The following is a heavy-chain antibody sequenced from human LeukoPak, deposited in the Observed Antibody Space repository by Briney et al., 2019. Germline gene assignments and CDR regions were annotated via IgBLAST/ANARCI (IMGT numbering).Heavy chain of an antibody. Sequence: GGSLRLSCAASGFTFGSYWMSWVRQAPGKGLEWVANTKEDGSETYYLDSVKGRFTISRDNAKNALYLQMNSLRGEDTAVYYCARDDSTGYLYLDYWGQGSLVTVSS. CDR1: GFTFGSYW. CDR2: TKEDGSET. D-gene: IGHD3-22*01. CDR3: ARDDSTGYLYLDY. J-gene: IGHJ4*02. V-gene: IGHV3-7*01.